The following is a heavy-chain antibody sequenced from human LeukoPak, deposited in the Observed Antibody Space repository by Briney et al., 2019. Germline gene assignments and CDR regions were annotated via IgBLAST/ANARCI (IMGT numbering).Heavy chain of an antibody. J-gene: IGHJ3*02. CDR1: GFTFSSYA. D-gene: IGHD6-13*01. V-gene: IGHV3-23*01. Sequence: GGSLRLSCAASGFTFSSYAMSWVRQAPGKGLEWVSAISGSGGSTYYADSVKGRFTISRDNSKNTLYLQMNSLRAEDTAVYYCAKEGYSSSWYGDAFDIWGQGTMVTVSS. CDR2: ISGSGGST. CDR3: AKEGYSSSWYGDAFDI.